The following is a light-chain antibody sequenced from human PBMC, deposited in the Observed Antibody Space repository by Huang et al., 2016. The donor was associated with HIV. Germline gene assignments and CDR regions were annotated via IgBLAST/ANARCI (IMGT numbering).Light chain of an antibody. Sequence: EIVMTQSPATLSVSPGESATLSCRSSQSVTSNLAWYQHKPGQAPRLLIYGASTRATGIPARFSGSGSGTEFTLTISSLQSEDFAVYYCQQYHNWPGTFGQGTKLEIK. CDR3: QQYHNWPGT. J-gene: IGKJ2*02. CDR2: GAS. V-gene: IGKV3-15*01. CDR1: QSVTSN.